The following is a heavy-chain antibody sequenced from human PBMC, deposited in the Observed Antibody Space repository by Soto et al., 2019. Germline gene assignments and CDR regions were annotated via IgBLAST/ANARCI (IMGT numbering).Heavy chain of an antibody. Sequence: QVQLVQSGAEVKKPGSSVKVSCKASGGTFSSYTISWVRQAPGQGLEWMGRIIPILGIANYAQKFQGRVTITADKSTSTAYMELSSRTSEDTAVDYCAKLGAVGGTDYWGQGTLVTVSS. V-gene: IGHV1-69*02. J-gene: IGHJ4*02. CDR3: AKLGAVGGTDY. D-gene: IGHD6-19*01. CDR2: IIPILGIA. CDR1: GGTFSSYT.